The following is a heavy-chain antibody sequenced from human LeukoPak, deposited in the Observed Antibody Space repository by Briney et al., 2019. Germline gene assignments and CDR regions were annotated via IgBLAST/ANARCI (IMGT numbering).Heavy chain of an antibody. CDR3: ARGTYDSSGYYPLSY. Sequence: SETLSLTCTVSGGSISSSNYYWGWIRQPPGKGLEWIGSIYYSGSTYYNPSLKSRVTISVDTSKNQFSLKLSSVTAADTAVYYCARGTYDSSGYYPLSYWGQGTLVTVSS. J-gene: IGHJ4*02. V-gene: IGHV4-39*07. D-gene: IGHD3-22*01. CDR2: IYYSGST. CDR1: GGSISSSNYY.